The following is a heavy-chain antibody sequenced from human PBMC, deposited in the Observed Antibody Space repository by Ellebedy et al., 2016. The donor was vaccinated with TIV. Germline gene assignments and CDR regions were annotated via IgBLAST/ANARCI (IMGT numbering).Heavy chain of an antibody. V-gene: IGHV3-9*03. J-gene: IGHJ3*02. CDR2: ISWNSGSI. Sequence: SLKISCAASGFTFDDYAMHWVRQAPGKGLEWVSGISWNSGSIGYADSVKGRFTISRDNAKNSLYLQMNSLRAEDMALYYCAKVLRVYSSGWYGAFDIWGQGTMVTVSS. CDR3: AKVLRVYSSGWYGAFDI. CDR1: GFTFDDYA. D-gene: IGHD6-19*01.